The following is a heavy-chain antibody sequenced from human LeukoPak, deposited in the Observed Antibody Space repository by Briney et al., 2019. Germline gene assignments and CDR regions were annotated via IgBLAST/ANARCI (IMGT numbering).Heavy chain of an antibody. D-gene: IGHD3-22*01. J-gene: IGHJ6*03. V-gene: IGHV5-51*01. CDR1: GYRFTNYW. Sequence: GEPLKISCQGSGYRFTNYWIGWVRPMPGKGLGWMGIIHPGDSDTKYSTSFQGRVTISADKSISTAYPQGSSQKASHTAMYYCARRIYDTSGDYMDVWGKGTTVTVSS. CDR2: IHPGDSDT. CDR3: ARRIYDTSGDYMDV.